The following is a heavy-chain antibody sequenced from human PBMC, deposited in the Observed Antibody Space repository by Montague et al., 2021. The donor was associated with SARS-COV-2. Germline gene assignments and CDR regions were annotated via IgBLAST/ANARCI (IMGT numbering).Heavy chain of an antibody. V-gene: IGHV4-39*01. CDR3: ATRTRYPQNDFGF. Sequence: SETLSLTCTVSGDSIRNSDYSWGWVRQPPGKGLEWIGNIYNGGTTFYNPSLKSRVTIFVDTSKNQFSPKLSSVTAADTAVYYCATRTRYPQNDFGFWGQGTLVTVSS. CDR2: IYNGGTT. J-gene: IGHJ4*02. D-gene: IGHD2-15*01. CDR1: GDSIRNSDYS.